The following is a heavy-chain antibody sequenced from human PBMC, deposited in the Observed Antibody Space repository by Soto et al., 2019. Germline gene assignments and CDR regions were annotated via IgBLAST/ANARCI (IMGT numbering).Heavy chain of an antibody. CDR2: IYPGDSDT. CDR3: ARSRSGYSYGPEYYFDY. J-gene: IGHJ4*02. Sequence: PGESLKISCKGSGYSFTSYWIGWVRQMPGKGLEWMGIIYPGDSDTRYSPSFQGQVTISADKSISTAYLQWSSLKASDTAMYYCARSRSGYSYGPEYYFDYWGQGTQVTVSS. D-gene: IGHD5-18*01. CDR1: GYSFTSYW. V-gene: IGHV5-51*01.